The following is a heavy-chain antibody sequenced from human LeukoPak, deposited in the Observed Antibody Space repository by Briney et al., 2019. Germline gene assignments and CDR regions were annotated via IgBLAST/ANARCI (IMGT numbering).Heavy chain of an antibody. V-gene: IGHV1-18*01. D-gene: IGHD5-18*01. CDR1: GYTFTRYG. J-gene: IGHJ4*02. CDR2: ISADNGDT. CDR3: ARSDTPMEAFDS. Sequence: GASVKVSCKASGYTFTRYGINWVRQAPGQGLEWLGWISADNGDTNYAQKFQGRVTMTTDTSTTTVYMQLRSLRSDDTAVYYWARSDTPMEAFDSWGQGTLVTVSS.